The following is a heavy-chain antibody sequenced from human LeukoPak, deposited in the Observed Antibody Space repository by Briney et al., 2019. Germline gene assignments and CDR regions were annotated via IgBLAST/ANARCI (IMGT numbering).Heavy chain of an antibody. Sequence: PSETLSLTCTVSGGSISSSSYYWGWIRQPPGKGLEWIGSIYYSGSTYYNPSLKSRVTISVDTSKNQFSLKLSSVTAADTAVYYCARDLVYGYFDYWGQGTLVTVSS. CDR3: ARDLVYGYFDY. CDR1: GGSISSSSYY. D-gene: IGHD3-10*01. V-gene: IGHV4-39*07. CDR2: IYYSGST. J-gene: IGHJ4*02.